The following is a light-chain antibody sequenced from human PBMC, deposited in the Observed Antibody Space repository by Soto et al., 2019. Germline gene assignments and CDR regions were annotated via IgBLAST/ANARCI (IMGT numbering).Light chain of an antibody. CDR3: QQYYSPWT. CDR2: WAS. J-gene: IGKJ1*01. V-gene: IGKV4-1*01. Sequence: DIVMTQSPDSLAVPLGERATINRKSSQSVLYSSNNKNYLAWYQQKPGQPPKLLIYWASTRESGVPDRFSGSGSGTDFTLTISSLQAEDVAVYYCQQYYSPWTFGQGTKVEIK. CDR1: QSVLYSSNNKNY.